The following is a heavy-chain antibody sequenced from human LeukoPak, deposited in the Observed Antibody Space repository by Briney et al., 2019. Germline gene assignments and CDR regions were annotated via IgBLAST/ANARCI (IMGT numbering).Heavy chain of an antibody. CDR2: INPSGGST. D-gene: IGHD3-10*01. Sequence: ASVKVSCKASGYTFTSYYMHWVRQAPGQGLEWMGIINPSGGSTSYAQKFQGRVTMTRDTSTSTVYMELSSLRSEDTAVYYCATVTRDGSGSFDALDIWGQGTMVTVSS. J-gene: IGHJ3*02. V-gene: IGHV1-46*01. CDR1: GYTFTSYY. CDR3: ATVTRDGSGSFDALDI.